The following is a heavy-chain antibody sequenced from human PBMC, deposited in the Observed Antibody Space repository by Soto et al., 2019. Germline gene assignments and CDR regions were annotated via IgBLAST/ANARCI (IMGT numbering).Heavy chain of an antibody. J-gene: IGHJ6*02. CDR2: IYTSGST. V-gene: IGHV4-4*07. Sequence: NPSETLSLTCTVSGGSISSYYWSWIRQPAGKGLEWIGRIYTSGSTNYNPSLKSRVTMSVDTSKNQFSLKLSSVTAADTAVYYCAREPSYSSSWGAYYYYGMDVWGQGTTVTVSS. CDR3: AREPSYSSSWGAYYYYGMDV. CDR1: GGSISSYY. D-gene: IGHD6-13*01.